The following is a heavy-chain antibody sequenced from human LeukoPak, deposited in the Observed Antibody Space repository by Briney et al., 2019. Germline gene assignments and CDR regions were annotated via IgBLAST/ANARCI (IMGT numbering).Heavy chain of an antibody. D-gene: IGHD3-3*01. CDR1: GYTFTSYA. V-gene: IGHV1-3*01. CDR2: INAGNGNT. Sequence: GASVKVSCEASGYTFTSYAMHWVRQAPGQRLEWMGWINAGNGNTKYSQKFQGRVTITRDTSASTAYMELSSLRSEDTAVYYCARERLFGVVRRWFDPWGQGTLVTVSS. J-gene: IGHJ5*02. CDR3: ARERLFGVVRRWFDP.